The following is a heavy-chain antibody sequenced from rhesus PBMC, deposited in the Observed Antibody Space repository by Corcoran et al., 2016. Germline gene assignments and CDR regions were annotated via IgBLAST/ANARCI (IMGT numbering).Heavy chain of an antibody. CDR1: GYTFTDYY. CDR2: IDPEDGET. D-gene: IGHD6-37*01. J-gene: IGHJ4*01. Sequence: EVQLVQSGAEMKKPGASVKISCKASGYTFTDYYMHWVRQAPGKGLEWLGRIDPEDGETIPAQKFQDRVTITADTSTDTAYMELSSLRSEDTAVYYCATRGGWTYFDYWGQGVLVTVSS. CDR3: ATRGGWTYFDY. V-gene: IGHV1-111*02.